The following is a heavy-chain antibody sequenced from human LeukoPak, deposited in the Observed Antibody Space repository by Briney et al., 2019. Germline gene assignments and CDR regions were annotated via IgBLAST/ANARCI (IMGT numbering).Heavy chain of an antibody. D-gene: IGHD2-2*01. CDR3: ARGGEDIVVVPAAPVGDFQH. Sequence: SQTLSLTSTVSAGSISSGTYYWSWIRQPAGKGLEWIGRIYTGGSTNYNPSLKSRVTISVDTSKNQFSLKLSSVTAADTAVYYCARGGEDIVVVPAAPVGDFQHWGQGTLVTVSS. CDR1: AGSISSGTYY. CDR2: IYTGGST. J-gene: IGHJ1*01. V-gene: IGHV4-61*02.